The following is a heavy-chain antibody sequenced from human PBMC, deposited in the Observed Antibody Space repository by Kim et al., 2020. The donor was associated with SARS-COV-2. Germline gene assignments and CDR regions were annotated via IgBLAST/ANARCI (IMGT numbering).Heavy chain of an antibody. CDR1: GYTFTSYA. CDR2: INAGNGNT. J-gene: IGHJ5*02. Sequence: ASVKVSCKASGYTFTSYAMHWVRQAPGQRLEWMGWINAGNGNTKYSQKFQGRVTITRDTSASTAYMELSSLRSEDTAVYYCARDLGYDILTGYSWFDPWGQGTLVTVSS. CDR3: ARDLGYDILTGYSWFDP. D-gene: IGHD3-9*01. V-gene: IGHV1-3*01.